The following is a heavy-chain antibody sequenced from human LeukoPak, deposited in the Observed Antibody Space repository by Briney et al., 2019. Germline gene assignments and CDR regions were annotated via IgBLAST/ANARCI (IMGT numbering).Heavy chain of an antibody. J-gene: IGHJ4*02. CDR2: IYSGGNT. V-gene: IGHV3-53*01. D-gene: IGHD3-22*01. CDR1: GFTFSSYE. Sequence: GGSLRLSCAASGFTFSSYEMNWVRQAPGKGLEWVSFIYSGGNTYYADSVKGRFIISRDNSKNTVHLQMNSLRAEDTAMYYCARRAGDYSHPYDYWGQGTLVTVSS. CDR3: ARRAGDYSHPYDY.